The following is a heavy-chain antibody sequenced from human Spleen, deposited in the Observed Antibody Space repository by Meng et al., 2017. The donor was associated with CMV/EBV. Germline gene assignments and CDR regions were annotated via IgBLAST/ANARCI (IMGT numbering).Heavy chain of an antibody. D-gene: IGHD2-2*01. CDR1: GGTLNTYT. CDR2: IIPIAGVA. CDR3: AKDRDIVVVRGYYYYGLDV. V-gene: IGHV1-69*04. J-gene: IGHJ6*02. Sequence: SVKVSCKASGGTLNTYTISWVRQAPGQGLEWMGRIIPIAGVANYAQKFQGRVTITADRSTSTAYMELSSLKSEDTAMYYCAKDRDIVVVRGYYYYGLDVWGQGTTVTVSS.